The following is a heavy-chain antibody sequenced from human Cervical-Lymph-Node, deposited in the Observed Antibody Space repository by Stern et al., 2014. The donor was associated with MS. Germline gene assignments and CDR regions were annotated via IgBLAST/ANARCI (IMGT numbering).Heavy chain of an antibody. CDR1: GGSINSGGYY. Sequence: QVQLVESGPGLVKPSQTLSLTCTVSGGSINSGGYYWSWIRQHPGKGLEWIGSIYYNGSPYYNPSLKNRVTISVDTSKNQFSLKLRSVTAADTAIYYCARDRDAYYDYGDHDGSVHWGQGILVTVSS. D-gene: IGHD4-17*01. CDR2: IYYNGSP. CDR3: ARDRDAYYDYGDHDGSVH. J-gene: IGHJ4*02. V-gene: IGHV4-31*03.